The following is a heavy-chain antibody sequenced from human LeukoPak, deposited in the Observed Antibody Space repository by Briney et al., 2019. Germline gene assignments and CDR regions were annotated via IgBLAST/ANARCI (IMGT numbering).Heavy chain of an antibody. V-gene: IGHV3-13*04. J-gene: IGHJ4*02. D-gene: IGHD5-18*01. CDR2: ISTAGDT. CDR1: GFTFTTYD. CDR3: ARRGGYRYGSPVDY. Sequence: LSGGSLRLSCAASGFTFTTYDMHWVRQVTGKGLEWVSTISTAGDTYYPGSVKGRLTISRENANNSLYLQMNSLRAGDTAVYYCARRGGYRYGSPVDYWGQGTLVTVSS.